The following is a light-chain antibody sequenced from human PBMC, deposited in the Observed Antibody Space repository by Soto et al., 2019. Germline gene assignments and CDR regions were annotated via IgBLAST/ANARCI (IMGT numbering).Light chain of an antibody. CDR2: ATS. Sequence: EMVLTQSPGTLSLSSGERSTLSCRASQSVSSTYLAWYQQKPGQATRLLVYATSSRATGIPDRFSGSGSGTDFTLTISRLEPEDFAVYYCQQYGSSSFTFGQGTKLDIK. CDR1: QSVSSTY. CDR3: QQYGSSSFT. J-gene: IGKJ2*01. V-gene: IGKV3-20*01.